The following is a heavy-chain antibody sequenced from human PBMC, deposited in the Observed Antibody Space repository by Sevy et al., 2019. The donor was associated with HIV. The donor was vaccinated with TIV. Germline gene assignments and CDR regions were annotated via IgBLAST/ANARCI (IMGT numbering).Heavy chain of an antibody. V-gene: IGHV3-30*04. Sequence: GGSLRLSCAASGFTFSNYPLHWVRQAPGKGLEWVALISSDGNTKYYTDSVKGRFTISRDNSKNTLYFQMNSLGTEDTAVYYCARAVYDTNGFYSYILDYWGQGTLVTVSS. J-gene: IGHJ4*02. D-gene: IGHD3-22*01. CDR2: ISSDGNTK. CDR3: ARAVYDTNGFYSYILDY. CDR1: GFTFSNYP.